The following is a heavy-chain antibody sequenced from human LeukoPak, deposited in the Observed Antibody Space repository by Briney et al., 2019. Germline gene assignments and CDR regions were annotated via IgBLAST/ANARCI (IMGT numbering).Heavy chain of an antibody. CDR3: ARHRMLRYSSSWCYFDY. CDR2: INHSGST. V-gene: IGHV4-34*01. D-gene: IGHD6-13*01. CDR1: GGSFSGYY. J-gene: IGHJ4*02. Sequence: PSETLSLTCAVYGGSFSGYYWSWIRQPPGKGLEWIGEINHSGSTNYNPSLKSRVTISVDTSKNQFSLKLSSVTAADTAVYYCARHRMLRYSSSWCYFDYWGQGTLVTVSS.